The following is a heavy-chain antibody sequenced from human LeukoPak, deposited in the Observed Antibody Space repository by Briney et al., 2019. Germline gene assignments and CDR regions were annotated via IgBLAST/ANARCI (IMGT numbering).Heavy chain of an antibody. J-gene: IGHJ4*02. CDR2: VKSGNYDI. CDR1: GFTFNTYS. V-gene: IGHV3-48*01. CDR3: VRDSDWAFDY. D-gene: IGHD3-9*01. Sequence: GGSLRLSCAASGFTFNTYSMNWVRQAPGKGLEWLSYVKSGNYDIQYADSVTGRFTVSRDSATNSLYLQMNDLKAEDTAVYYCVRDSDWAFDYWGQGSLVTVSS.